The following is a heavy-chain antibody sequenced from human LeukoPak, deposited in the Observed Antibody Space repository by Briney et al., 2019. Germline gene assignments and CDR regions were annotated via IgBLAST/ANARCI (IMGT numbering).Heavy chain of an antibody. D-gene: IGHD5-18*01. J-gene: IGHJ4*02. Sequence: SETLSLTCTVSGGSISSSTYYWGWIRQPPGKGLEWIGYIYYSGSTNYNPSLKSRVTISVDTSKNQFSLKLSSVTAADTAVYYCARVGVDTAMVGDYWGQGTLVTVSS. CDR2: IYYSGST. CDR3: ARVGVDTAMVGDY. V-gene: IGHV4-61*05. CDR1: GGSISSSTYY.